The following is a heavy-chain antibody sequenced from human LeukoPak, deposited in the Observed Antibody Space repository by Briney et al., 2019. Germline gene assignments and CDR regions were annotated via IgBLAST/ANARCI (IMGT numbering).Heavy chain of an antibody. V-gene: IGHV3-23*01. J-gene: IGHJ4*02. CDR2: ISGSGGST. Sequence: GGSLRLSCAASGFTFSSYAMSWVRQAPGQGLEWVSAISGSGGSTYYADSVKGRFTISRDNSKNTLYLQMNSLRAEDTAVYYCAKDKAARQYYFDNWGQGTLVTVSS. CDR3: AKDKAARQYYFDN. D-gene: IGHD6-6*01. CDR1: GFTFSSYA.